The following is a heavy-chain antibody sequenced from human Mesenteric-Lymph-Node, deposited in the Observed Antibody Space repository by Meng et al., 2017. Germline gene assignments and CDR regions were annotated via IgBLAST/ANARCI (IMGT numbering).Heavy chain of an antibody. J-gene: IGHJ4*02. CDR1: GFTFSDYY. D-gene: IGHD4-23*01. V-gene: IGHV3-11*01. CDR2: ISTSGNTI. Sequence: QVQLVESGGGLVKPGVSLRLSCAASGFTFSDYYMSWIRQAPGKGLEWISYISTSGNTIYYTDSVKGRFAISRDNAKNSLYLQMSSLRAEDTAVYYCARGFNGDNSDAFGYWGQGTLVTVSS. CDR3: ARGFNGDNSDAFGY.